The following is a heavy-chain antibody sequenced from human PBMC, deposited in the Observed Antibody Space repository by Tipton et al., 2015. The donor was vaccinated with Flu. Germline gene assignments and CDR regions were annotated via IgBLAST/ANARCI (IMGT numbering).Heavy chain of an antibody. CDR3: ATSYSWNDNF. V-gene: IGHV3-21*01. J-gene: IGHJ4*02. CDR1: GFTYGTYA. D-gene: IGHD1-1*01. CDR2: ISPTSVYI. Sequence: SLRLSCAASGFTYGTYAMNWVRQAPGKGLEWVSSISPTSVYIDYADSVKGRFTISRDNAKNSLYLEMTGLRAEDTAVYYCATSYSWNDNFWGQGTLVTVSS.